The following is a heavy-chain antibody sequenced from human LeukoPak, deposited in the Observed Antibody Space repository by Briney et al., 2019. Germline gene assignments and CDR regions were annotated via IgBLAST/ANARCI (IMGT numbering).Heavy chain of an antibody. D-gene: IGHD5-12*01. CDR1: GASISGSGYY. CDR2: IYYTGST. CDR3: ARHFNSRLRSGSGYAGKRGTGYYYMDV. J-gene: IGHJ6*03. Sequence: PSETLSLTCAVSGASISGSGYYLGWIRQPPGKGLEWIGNIYYTGSTYYNASLQSRVTISIDTSKNQFSLKLSSVTAADTAVYYCARHFNSRLRSGSGYAGKRGTGYYYMDVWGKGTTVTISS. V-gene: IGHV4-39*01.